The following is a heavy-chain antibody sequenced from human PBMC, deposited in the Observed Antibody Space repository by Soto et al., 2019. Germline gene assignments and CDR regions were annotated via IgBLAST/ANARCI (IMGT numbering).Heavy chain of an antibody. Sequence: SETLSLTCTVSGGSISSGGYYWSWIRQHPGKGLEWIGYIYYSGSTYYNPSLKSRVTISVDTSKNQFSLKLSSVTAADTAVYYCAREENYYDSSGYYAWGQGTLVTVSS. D-gene: IGHD3-22*01. CDR2: IYYSGST. CDR3: AREENYYDSSGYYA. J-gene: IGHJ4*02. V-gene: IGHV4-31*03. CDR1: GGSISSGGYY.